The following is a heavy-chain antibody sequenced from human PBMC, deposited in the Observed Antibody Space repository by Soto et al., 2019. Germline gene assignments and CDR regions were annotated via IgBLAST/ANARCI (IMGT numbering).Heavy chain of an antibody. CDR1: GFTFSSYA. V-gene: IGHV3-30-3*01. D-gene: IGHD3-10*01. CDR3: ARPMVREPGLDY. Sequence: QVQLVESGGGVVQPGRSLRLSCAASGFTFSSYAMHWVRQAPGKGLEWVAVISYDGSNKYYADSVKGRFTISRDNSKNTLYLQMISLRAEDTAVYYCARPMVREPGLDYWGQGTLVTVSS. CDR2: ISYDGSNK. J-gene: IGHJ4*02.